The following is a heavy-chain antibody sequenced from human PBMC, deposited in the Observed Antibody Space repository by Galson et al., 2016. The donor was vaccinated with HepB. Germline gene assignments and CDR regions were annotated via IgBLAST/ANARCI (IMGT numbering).Heavy chain of an antibody. CDR1: GYTFTSYG. V-gene: IGHV1-18*01. D-gene: IGHD6-13*01. CDR3: VRDVKQKFYDY. CDR2: ISPSNGDT. Sequence: SVKVSCKASGYTFTSYGITWVRQAPGQGLEWMGWISPSNGDTSYAQKLQGRVTMTTETSTSTAYMELRSLRAEDTAVYYCVRDVKQKFYDYWGQGTRVTVSS. J-gene: IGHJ4*02.